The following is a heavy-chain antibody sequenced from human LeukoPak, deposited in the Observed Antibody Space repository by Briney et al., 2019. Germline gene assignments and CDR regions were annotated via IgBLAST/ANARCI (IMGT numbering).Heavy chain of an antibody. CDR3: AKDYTSKRATAFDY. J-gene: IGHJ4*02. CDR1: GFTFSSYG. V-gene: IGHV3-30*18. CDR2: ISYDRSNK. D-gene: IGHD1-26*01. Sequence: SGRSLRLSCAASGFTFSSYGMHWVRQAPGKGLEWVAVISYDRSNKYYADSVKGRFTISRDNSKNTLYLQMNSLRAEDTAVYYCAKDYTSKRATAFDYWGRGTLVTVSS.